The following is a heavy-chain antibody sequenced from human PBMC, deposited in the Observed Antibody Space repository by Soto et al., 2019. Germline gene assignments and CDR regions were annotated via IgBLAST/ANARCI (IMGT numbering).Heavy chain of an antibody. CDR1: GGPFSRGGYY. CDR3: ARHKRYYDSSGYYFQPGGLGY. Sequence: PSETLSLTCTVSGGPFSRGGYYWSWIRQHPGKGLECIGYIFYTGSTYYNPTLKSRVTMSVDTSKRQFSLKLSSVTAADTAVYYCARHKRYYDSSGYYFQPGGLGYWGQGTLVTVSS. J-gene: IGHJ4*02. D-gene: IGHD3-22*01. V-gene: IGHV4-31*03. CDR2: IFYTGST.